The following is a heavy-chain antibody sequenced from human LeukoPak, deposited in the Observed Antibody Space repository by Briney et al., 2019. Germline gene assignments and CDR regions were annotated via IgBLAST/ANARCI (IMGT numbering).Heavy chain of an antibody. CDR1: GFTFDDYA. Sequence: PGGSLRLSCTVSGFTFDDYAMRWVRHTPGKGLEWVAGITWNRDNIGYGDSVKGRFTISRDNVKNVLYLQMNSLRAEDTAVYYCARGDVWVRFLEWLSHFDYWGQGTLVTVSS. CDR3: ARGDVWVRFLEWLSHFDY. V-gene: IGHV3-9*01. J-gene: IGHJ4*02. D-gene: IGHD3-3*01. CDR2: ITWNRDNI.